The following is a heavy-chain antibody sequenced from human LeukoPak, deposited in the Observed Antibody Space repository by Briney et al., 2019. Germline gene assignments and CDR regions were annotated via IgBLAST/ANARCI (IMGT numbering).Heavy chain of an antibody. Sequence: PETLSLTCTVSGVSISSYYWSWIRQPAGTGLEWIGRIYTSGSTNYNPSLKSRVTMSVDTSKNQFSLKLSSVIAADTAVYYCARELRAAAGNYYYYYMDVWGKGTTVTVSS. J-gene: IGHJ6*03. CDR2: IYTSGST. V-gene: IGHV4-4*07. CDR1: GVSISSYY. D-gene: IGHD6-13*01. CDR3: ARELRAAAGNYYYYYMDV.